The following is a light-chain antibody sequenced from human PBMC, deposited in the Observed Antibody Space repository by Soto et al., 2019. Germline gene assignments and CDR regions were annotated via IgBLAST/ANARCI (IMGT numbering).Light chain of an antibody. Sequence: DIQMTQSPSTLSASVGDRVTITCRASQSISSWLAWYQQKPGKAPKLLIYYASSLDSGVPSRFSGSGSGTEFTLTISSLQPDDFATYYCQQYNSYSWPFGQRTKVEI. CDR1: QSISSW. J-gene: IGKJ1*01. V-gene: IGKV1-5*01. CDR3: QQYNSYSWP. CDR2: YAS.